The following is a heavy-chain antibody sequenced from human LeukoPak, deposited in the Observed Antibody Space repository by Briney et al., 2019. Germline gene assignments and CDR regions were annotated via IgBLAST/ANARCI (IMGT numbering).Heavy chain of an antibody. CDR1: GGSISSGDYY. CDR3: ARDRDYCSSTSCPPDP. Sequence: SETLSLTCTVSGGSISSGDYYWSWIRQPPGKGLERIGYIYYSGSTYYNPSLKSRVTISVDTSKNQFSLKLSSVTAADTAVYYCARDRDYCSSTSCPPDPWGQGTLVTVSS. V-gene: IGHV4-30-4*08. J-gene: IGHJ5*02. D-gene: IGHD2-2*01. CDR2: IYYSGST.